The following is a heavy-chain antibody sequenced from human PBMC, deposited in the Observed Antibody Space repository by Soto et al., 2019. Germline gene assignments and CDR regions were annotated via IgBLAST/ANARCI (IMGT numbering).Heavy chain of an antibody. CDR2: IRYDGSDE. J-gene: IGHJ4*02. Sequence: QVQLVESGGGVVQPGGSLRLSCAASASIFKGHGMHWVRQAPGKGLEWVAIIRYDGSDEHYGDSVEGRFTISRDNSNNMLYLQMNSLRAKDTAVYYCARDGVGATTFFGFLDYWGQGTLVTVSS. CDR3: ARDGVGATTFFGFLDY. D-gene: IGHD1-26*01. V-gene: IGHV3-33*08. CDR1: ASIFKGHG.